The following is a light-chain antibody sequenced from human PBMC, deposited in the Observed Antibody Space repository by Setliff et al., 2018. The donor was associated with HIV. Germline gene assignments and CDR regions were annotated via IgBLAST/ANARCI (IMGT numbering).Light chain of an antibody. J-gene: IGLJ3*02. CDR1: SSDIGVSKY. CDR3: SSYKTGNTLV. Sequence: QSALTQPASVSGSPGQSITISCTGTSSDIGVSKYASWYQQHPGRAPKLMIFEVINRPSGVSDRFSGSKSGNTASLTISGLQAEDEADYYCSSYKTGNTLVFGGGTKVTVL. V-gene: IGLV2-14*01. CDR2: EVI.